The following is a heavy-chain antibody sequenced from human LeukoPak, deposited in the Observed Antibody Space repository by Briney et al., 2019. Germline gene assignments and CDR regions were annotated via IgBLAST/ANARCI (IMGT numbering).Heavy chain of an antibody. D-gene: IGHD2-2*01. CDR1: GFTLSSYA. V-gene: IGHV3-23*01. CDR3: AKDRGHSSSTSCPLSAFDI. Sequence: GGSLSLSCAASGFTLSSYAMSWVRQAPGKGLEWVSAISGSGGSTYYADSVKGRFTISRDNSKNTLYLQMNSLRAEDTAVYYCAKDRGHSSSTSCPLSAFDIWGQGTMVTVSS. J-gene: IGHJ3*02. CDR2: ISGSGGST.